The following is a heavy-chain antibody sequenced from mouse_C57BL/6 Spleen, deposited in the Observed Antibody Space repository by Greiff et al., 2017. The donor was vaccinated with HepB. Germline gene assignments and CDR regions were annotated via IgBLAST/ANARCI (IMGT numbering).Heavy chain of an antibody. CDR2: ISYDGSN. D-gene: IGHD2-1*01. CDR1: GYSITSGYY. CDR3: AREGFYGNYDFDY. Sequence: DVQLQESGPGLVKPSQSLSLTCSVTGYSITSGYYWNWIRQFPGNKLEWMGYISYDGSNNYNPSLKNRISITRDTSKNQFFLKLNSVTTEDTATYYCAREGFYGNYDFDYWGQGTTLTVSS. V-gene: IGHV3-6*01. J-gene: IGHJ2*01.